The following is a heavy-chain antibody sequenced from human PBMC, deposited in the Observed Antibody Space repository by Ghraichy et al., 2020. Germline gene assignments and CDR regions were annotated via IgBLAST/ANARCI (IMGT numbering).Heavy chain of an antibody. CDR1: GFTFSNFG. Sequence: GGSLRLSCAASGFTFSNFGMHWVRQAPGKGLEWVAVIWYDGSNKYYADSVKGRFTISRDNSRNTVYLQMNSLRVEDTAVYYCSRDSGYDYWGQGTLVTVSS. CDR2: IWYDGSNK. V-gene: IGHV3-33*01. CDR3: SRDSGYDY. J-gene: IGHJ4*02. D-gene: IGHD5-12*01.